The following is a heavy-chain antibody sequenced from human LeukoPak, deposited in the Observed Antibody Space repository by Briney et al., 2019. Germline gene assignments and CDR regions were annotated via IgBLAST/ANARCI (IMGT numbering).Heavy chain of an antibody. V-gene: IGHV3-23*01. CDR2: ISGTGGST. CDR3: AKDLDCSSTSCYKDY. D-gene: IGHD2-2*02. CDR1: GFTFSSYA. J-gene: IGHJ4*02. Sequence: GGSLRLSCAASGFTFSSYAMSWVRQAPGKGLEWVSAISGTGGSTYYADSVKGRFTISRDNSKNTLYLQMNSLRAEDTAVYYCAKDLDCSSTSCYKDYWGQGTLVTVSS.